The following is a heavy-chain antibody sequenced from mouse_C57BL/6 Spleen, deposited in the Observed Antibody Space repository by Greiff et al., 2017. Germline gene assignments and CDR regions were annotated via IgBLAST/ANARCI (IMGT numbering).Heavy chain of an antibody. Sequence: QVHVKQPGAELVKPGASVMLSCKASGYTFTSYWMHWVKQRPGQGLEWIGMIHPNSGSTNYNEKFKSKATLTVDKSSSTAYRQLSSLTSEDSAVYYCARDESYGLGGYFDVWGTGTTVTVSS. CDR1: GYTFTSYW. J-gene: IGHJ1*03. CDR2: IHPNSGST. V-gene: IGHV1-64*01. D-gene: IGHD1-1*02. CDR3: ARDESYGLGGYFDV.